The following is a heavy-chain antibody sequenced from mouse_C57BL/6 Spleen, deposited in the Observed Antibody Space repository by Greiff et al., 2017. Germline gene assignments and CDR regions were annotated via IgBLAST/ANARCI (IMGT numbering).Heavy chain of an antibody. J-gene: IGHJ2*01. V-gene: IGHV7-3*01. D-gene: IGHD2-1*01. Sequence: EVNVVESGGGLVQPGGSLSLSCAASGFTFTDYYMSWVRQPPGKALEWLGFISNKANGYTTEYSASVKGRFTISRDNSQSILYLQMNALRAEDSATYYCARSPYGNYFDYWGQGTTLTVSS. CDR2: ISNKANGYTT. CDR3: ARSPYGNYFDY. CDR1: GFTFTDYY.